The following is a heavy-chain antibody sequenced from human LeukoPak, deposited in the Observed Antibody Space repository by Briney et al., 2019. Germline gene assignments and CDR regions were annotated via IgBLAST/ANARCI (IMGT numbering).Heavy chain of an antibody. CDR3: ATGSHGGGDF. CDR2: IIPVFGSP. Sequence: PEASVKVSCKTSGVNFGSYDILWVRQAPGQGLEWLGAIIPVFGSPNYAQKFQDRLTIIADESTSTVYMQLSSLRSNDTAVFYCATGSHGGGDFWGQGTLVTVFS. V-gene: IGHV1-69*13. J-gene: IGHJ4*02. CDR1: GVNFGSYD. D-gene: IGHD3-16*01.